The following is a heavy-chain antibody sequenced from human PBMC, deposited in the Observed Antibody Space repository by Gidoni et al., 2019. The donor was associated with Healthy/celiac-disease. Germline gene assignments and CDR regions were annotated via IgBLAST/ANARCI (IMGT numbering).Heavy chain of an antibody. J-gene: IGHJ3*02. CDR2: ISGSGGST. Sequence: EVQLLESGGGLVQPGGSLRLSCAASGFTFSSYAMSWVRQAPGKGLEWVSAISGSGGSTYYADSVKGRFTISRDNSKNTLYLQMNSLRAEDTAVYYCAKDRGGYYDSSGYPTDAFDIWGQGTMVTVSS. D-gene: IGHD3-22*01. CDR1: GFTFSSYA. V-gene: IGHV3-23*01. CDR3: AKDRGGYYDSSGYPTDAFDI.